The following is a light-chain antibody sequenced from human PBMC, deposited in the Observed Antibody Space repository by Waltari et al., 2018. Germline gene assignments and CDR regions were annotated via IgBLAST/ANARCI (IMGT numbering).Light chain of an antibody. Sequence: EIVLTQSPGNLSLSQGERSTLSCRASQSVTSNSLGWYQQKPGQAPRLLIYGASSRATGIGDRFSGSGSGTDFILTISRLESEDFAVYYCQQYGTSPYTFGQGTKLEIK. J-gene: IGKJ2*01. V-gene: IGKV3-20*01. CDR1: QSVTSNS. CDR2: GAS. CDR3: QQYGTSPYT.